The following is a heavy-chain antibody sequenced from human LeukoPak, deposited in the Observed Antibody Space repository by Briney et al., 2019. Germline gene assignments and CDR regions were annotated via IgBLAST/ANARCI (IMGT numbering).Heavy chain of an antibody. CDR1: GLTFRSHG. V-gene: IGHV3-48*04. D-gene: IGHD3-22*01. CDR2: ISSSSSIK. CDR3: AKTSRYYDSSGYPEYFQH. J-gene: IGHJ1*01. Sequence: GGSLRLSCAASGLTFRSHGMNWVRQAPGKGLEWVSYISSSSSIKYYADSVKGRFTISRDNANNSLYLQMNSLRAEDTAVYYCAKTSRYYDSSGYPEYFQHWGQGTLVTVSS.